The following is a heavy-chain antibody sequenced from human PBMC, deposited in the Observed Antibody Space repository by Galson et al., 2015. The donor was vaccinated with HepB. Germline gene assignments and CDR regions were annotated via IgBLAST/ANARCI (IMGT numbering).Heavy chain of an antibody. CDR3: AKIGTASDNCDY. D-gene: IGHD1-26*01. CDR1: GFTFSSYA. Sequence: SLRLSCAASGFTFSSYAMGWVRQPPGKGLEWVSAVSGSGGSTYYADSVRGRFTFSRDNSKNTLYLQMNSLRAEDTAVYYCAKIGTASDNCDYWGPGTLVTVSS. CDR2: VSGSGGST. J-gene: IGHJ4*02. V-gene: IGHV3-23*01.